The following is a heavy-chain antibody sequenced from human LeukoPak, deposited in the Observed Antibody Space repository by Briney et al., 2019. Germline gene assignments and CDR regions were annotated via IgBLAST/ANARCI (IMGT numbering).Heavy chain of an antibody. CDR3: AKDGLIAVAGLLDY. D-gene: IGHD6-19*01. CDR1: GFTFSSYW. Sequence: GGSLRLSCAASGFTFSSYWMSWVRQAPGKGLEWVANIKQDGSEKYYADSVKGRFTISRDNSKNTLYLQMNSLRAEDTAVYYCAKDGLIAVAGLLDYWGQGTPVTVSS. CDR2: IKQDGSEK. V-gene: IGHV3-7*01. J-gene: IGHJ4*02.